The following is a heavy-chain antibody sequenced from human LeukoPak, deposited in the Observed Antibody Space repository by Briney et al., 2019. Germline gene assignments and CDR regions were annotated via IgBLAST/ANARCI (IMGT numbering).Heavy chain of an antibody. CDR1: GGSMSPYH. CDR3: ARNGGGWYQTSYYYYGMDV. CDR2: IYYSGST. D-gene: IGHD6-19*01. V-gene: IGHV4-59*01. Sequence: SETLSLTCTVSGGSMSPYHWGWIRQPPGKGLEWTGYIYYSGSTNYNPSLKSRVTISVDTSKNQFSLKLSSVTAADTAVYYCARNGGGWYQTSYYYYGMDVWGQGTTVTVSS. J-gene: IGHJ6*02.